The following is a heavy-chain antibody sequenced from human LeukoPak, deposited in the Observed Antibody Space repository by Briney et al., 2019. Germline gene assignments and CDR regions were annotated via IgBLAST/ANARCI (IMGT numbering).Heavy chain of an antibody. D-gene: IGHD6-13*01. CDR3: AKDAAAAGYFDY. CDR2: INIDERIT. CDR1: GFIFSTQR. V-gene: IGHV3-74*01. Sequence: GGSLRLSCAASGFIFSTQRMHWVRQAPGKGLVWVSYINIDERITGYADSVKGRFTISRDNAKNTLYLQMNSLRVEDTAVYYCAKDAAAAGYFDYWGQGTLVTVSS. J-gene: IGHJ4*02.